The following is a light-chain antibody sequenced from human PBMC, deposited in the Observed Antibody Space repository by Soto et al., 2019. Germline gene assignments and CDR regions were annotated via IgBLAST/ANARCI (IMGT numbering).Light chain of an antibody. CDR2: DTS. V-gene: IGKV3-15*01. CDR1: SNIGAT. Sequence: VLAQPPSVSGAPGQRVTISCTGSSSNIGATYDVHWYQNKPGQTPRPIIYDTSTRATGVPTRFSGSRSGAEFNLTINSLQPEDFAVYYCQPYNNWPLTFGGVTKVDI. J-gene: IGKJ4*01. CDR3: QPYNNWPLT.